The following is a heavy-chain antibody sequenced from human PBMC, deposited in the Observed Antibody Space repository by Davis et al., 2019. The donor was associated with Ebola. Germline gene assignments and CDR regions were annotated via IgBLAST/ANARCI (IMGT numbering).Heavy chain of an antibody. Sequence: PSETLSLTCAISGDSVSGSNGAWNWVRQSPSRGLEWLGRTYYTSKWFNDYAVSVKGRITVNADTSKNQFSLQLDSVTPEDTALYYCARGWLRRGMDVWGEGTTVTV. J-gene: IGHJ6*02. CDR3: ARGWLRRGMDV. CDR1: GDSVSGSNGA. V-gene: IGHV6-1*01. D-gene: IGHD5-18*01. CDR2: TYYTSKWFN.